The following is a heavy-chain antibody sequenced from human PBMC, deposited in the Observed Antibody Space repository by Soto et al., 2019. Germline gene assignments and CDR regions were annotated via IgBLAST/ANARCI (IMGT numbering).Heavy chain of an antibody. CDR3: TTDGPVARAYYYYYGMDV. Sequence: GGSLRLSCAASGFTFSNALMSWVGQAPGKGLEWVGRIKSKTDGGTTDYAAPVKGRFTISRDDSKNTLYLQMNSLKTEDTAVYYCTTDGPVARAYYYYYGMDVWGQGTTVTVSS. CDR2: IKSKTDGGTT. V-gene: IGHV3-15*01. J-gene: IGHJ6*02. D-gene: IGHD2-15*01. CDR1: GFTFSNAL.